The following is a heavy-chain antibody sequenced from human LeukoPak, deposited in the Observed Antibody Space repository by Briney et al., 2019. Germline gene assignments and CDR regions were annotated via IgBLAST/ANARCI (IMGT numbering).Heavy chain of an antibody. CDR2: IYAGGRS. J-gene: IGHJ4*02. D-gene: IGHD6-19*01. CDR3: ASDHSGWLGLGY. V-gene: IGHV4-4*07. CDR1: GGSISSYY. Sequence: SETLSLTCSVSGGSISSYYWSWIRQPAGKGLERIGRIYAGGRSNYNPSLRSRVTISVDTSKNQFSLRLSSVTATDTGVYYCASDHSGWLGLGYWGQGTLVSVSS.